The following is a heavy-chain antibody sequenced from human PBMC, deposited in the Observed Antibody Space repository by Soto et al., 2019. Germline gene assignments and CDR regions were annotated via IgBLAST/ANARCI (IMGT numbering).Heavy chain of an antibody. CDR1: GLSLTTSGVG. Sequence: QITLKESGPTLVKPTQTLTLTCTFSGLSLTTSGVGVSWIRQPPGKALEWLAVIYWDNDKRFSPSLKTRLTITXDXXKNQVILTMTNMDPVDTGTYYCSQGGSGSYYGMDVWGQGTTVTVSS. CDR3: SQGGSGSYYGMDV. J-gene: IGHJ6*02. CDR2: IYWDNDK. D-gene: IGHD3-10*01. V-gene: IGHV2-5*02.